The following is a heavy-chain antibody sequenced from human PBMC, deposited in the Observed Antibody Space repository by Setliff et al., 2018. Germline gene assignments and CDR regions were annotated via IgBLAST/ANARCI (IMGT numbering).Heavy chain of an antibody. D-gene: IGHD3-10*01. Sequence: SVKVSCKASGGTFSSYAISWVRQAPGQGLEWMGGIIPIFGTANYAQKFQGRVTMTEDTSTDTAYMELSSLRSEDTAVYYCAALWFGGLFLWGQGTLVTVSS. CDR3: AALWFGGLFL. J-gene: IGHJ4*02. CDR1: GGTFSSYA. CDR2: IIPIFGTA. V-gene: IGHV1-69*06.